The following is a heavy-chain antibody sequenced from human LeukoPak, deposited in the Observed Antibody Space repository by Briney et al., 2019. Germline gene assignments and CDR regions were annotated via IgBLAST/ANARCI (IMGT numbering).Heavy chain of an antibody. D-gene: IGHD2-15*01. CDR3: ARDRPGYCSGGSCFRGLTK. CDR1: GYTFTSYG. CDR2: ISAYNGNT. Sequence: GASVKVSCKASGYTFTSYGISWVRQAPGQGLEWMGWISAYNGNTNYAQKLQGRVTMTTDTSTSTAYMELRSLRSDDTAVYYCARDRPGYCSGGSCFRGLTKWGQGTLVTVSS. J-gene: IGHJ4*02. V-gene: IGHV1-18*01.